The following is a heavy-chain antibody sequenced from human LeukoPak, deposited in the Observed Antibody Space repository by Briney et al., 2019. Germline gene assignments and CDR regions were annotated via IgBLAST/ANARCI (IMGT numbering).Heavy chain of an antibody. CDR2: IYYTGST. CDR1: GGSISNTNYY. Sequence: PSETLSLTCTVSGGSISNTNYYWGWIRQSPGKGLEWIGSIYYTGSTYYNPSLKSRVSISLDMSKTHFFLKLTSVTAADTAVYYCASVRFVDWIHVGYMDVWGKGTTVTVSS. CDR3: ASVRFVDWIHVGYMDV. D-gene: IGHD3/OR15-3a*01. J-gene: IGHJ6*03. V-gene: IGHV4-39*07.